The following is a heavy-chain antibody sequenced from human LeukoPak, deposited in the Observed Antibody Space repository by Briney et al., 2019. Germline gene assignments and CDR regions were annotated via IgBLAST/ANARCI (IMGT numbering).Heavy chain of an antibody. D-gene: IGHD3-10*01. CDR2: ISWDGGST. J-gene: IGHJ4*02. V-gene: IGHV3-43*01. CDR1: GFTFDDYT. Sequence: GGSLRLSCAASGFTFDDYTMHWVRQAPGKGLEWVSLISWDGGSTYYADSVKGRFTISRDNSKNSLYLQMNSLRTEDTALYYCAKDAGGYYPVWGQGTLVTVSS. CDR3: AKDAGGYYPV.